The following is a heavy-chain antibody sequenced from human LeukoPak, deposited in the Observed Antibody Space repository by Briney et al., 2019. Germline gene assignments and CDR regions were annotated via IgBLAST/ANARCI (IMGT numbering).Heavy chain of an antibody. Sequence: ASVKVSCKASGYTFTGYFIHWVRQAPGQGLEWMGWINPNSGGTNYAQKFQGRVTMTRDTSISTAYMELSRLRSDDTAVYYCARGRGYYDILTGYYSLNYFDYWGQGTLVTVSS. V-gene: IGHV1-2*02. CDR2: INPNSGGT. D-gene: IGHD3-9*01. J-gene: IGHJ4*02. CDR1: GYTFTGYF. CDR3: ARGRGYYDILTGYYSLNYFDY.